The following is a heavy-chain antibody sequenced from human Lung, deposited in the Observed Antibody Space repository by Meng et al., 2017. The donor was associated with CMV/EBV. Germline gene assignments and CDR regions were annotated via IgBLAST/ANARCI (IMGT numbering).Heavy chain of an antibody. CDR2: INWNGGST. J-gene: IGHJ4*02. CDR1: GFTFDDYG. CDR3: ARDSYYYGSGDY. V-gene: IGHV3-20*04. Sequence: LTXAASGFTFDDYGMGWVRQAPGKGLEWVSGINWNGGSTGYADSVKGRFTISRDNAKNSLYLQMNSLRAEDTALYYCARDSYYYGSGDYWGQGTLVTVSS. D-gene: IGHD3-10*01.